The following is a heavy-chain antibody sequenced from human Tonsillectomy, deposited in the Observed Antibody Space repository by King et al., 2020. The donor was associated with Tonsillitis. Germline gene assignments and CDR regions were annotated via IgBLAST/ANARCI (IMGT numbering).Heavy chain of an antibody. J-gene: IGHJ4*02. V-gene: IGHV2-5*02. CDR2: IYWDDDK. CDR3: AHRRGTAMPSYYFDF. CDR1: GFSLTTGGES. D-gene: IGHD5-18*01. Sequence: TLKESGPTLVKPTQTLTLTCALSGFSLTTGGESVGWIRQPPGKALEWLALIYWDDDKHYSPSLKSRLTIAKDTSKNQVVLTMTNMDPVDTATYYCAHRRGTAMPSYYFDFWGQGTLVTVSS.